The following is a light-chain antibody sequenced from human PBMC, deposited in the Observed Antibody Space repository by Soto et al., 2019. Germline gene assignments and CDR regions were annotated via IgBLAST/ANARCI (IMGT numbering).Light chain of an antibody. CDR2: EVS. CDR1: SSDVGGYNY. V-gene: IGLV2-8*01. CDR3: SSYACSNYFYV. J-gene: IGLJ1*01. Sequence: QSELTRPPSAKGVAERAGPISCTRTSSDVGGYNYVSWYQRHPGKAPKLMIYEVSKRPSGVPDRFSGSKSCNTASLTVSGLQAEDEADDYGSSYACSNYFYVFGTGTKVTVL.